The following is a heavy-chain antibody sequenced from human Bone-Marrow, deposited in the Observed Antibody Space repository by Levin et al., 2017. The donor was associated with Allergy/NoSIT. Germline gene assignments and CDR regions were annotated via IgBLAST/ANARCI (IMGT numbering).Heavy chain of an antibody. CDR3: ASDFNTVTTVKGAY. V-gene: IGHV1-69*13. Sequence: SVKVSCKVSGGTFSNYAISWVRQAPGQGLEWMGGIVPLFGTADYAQKFQGRVTITADESTSTAYMELSSLRSEDTAVYYCASDFNTVTTVKGAYWGQGTLVTVSS. CDR1: GGTFSNYA. D-gene: IGHD4-17*01. J-gene: IGHJ4*02. CDR2: IVPLFGTA.